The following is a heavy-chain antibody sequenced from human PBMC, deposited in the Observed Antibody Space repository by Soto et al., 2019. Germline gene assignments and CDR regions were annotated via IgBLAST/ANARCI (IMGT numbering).Heavy chain of an antibody. D-gene: IGHD2-21*01. J-gene: IGHJ3*01. CDR2: LYSGAGT. V-gene: IGHV3-66*01. CDR1: GFTVSSNY. Sequence: VQLVESGGGVVQPGGSLRLSCAASGFTVSSNYMNWVRQAPGKGLEWLSVLYSGAGTYYADSVKDRFTISRDNSKNTLYLQLISLRAEDTAIYYCARECGGDCSNAFDLWGQGTMVTVSP. CDR3: ARECGGDCSNAFDL.